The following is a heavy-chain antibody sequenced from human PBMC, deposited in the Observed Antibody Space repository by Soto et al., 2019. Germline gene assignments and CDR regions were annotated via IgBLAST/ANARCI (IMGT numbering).Heavy chain of an antibody. CDR1: GFTFSSYG. CDR3: ARDVGLDSDDFFAY. D-gene: IGHD3-9*01. V-gene: IGHV3-23*01. Sequence: GSLRLSCTASGFTFSSYGMGWVRQAPGKGLQWVSTIRGDGGQTHYTDSVKGRFSISRDNSKNTVYLQMDSLRAEDTAMYFCARDVGLDSDDFFAYWGQGTQVTVSS. CDR2: IRGDGGQT. J-gene: IGHJ4*02.